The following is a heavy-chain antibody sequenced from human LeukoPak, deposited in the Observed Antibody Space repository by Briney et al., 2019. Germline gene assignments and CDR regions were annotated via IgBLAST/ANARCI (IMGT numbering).Heavy chain of an antibody. CDR1: GFTFSSYG. CDR2: ISYDGSNK. V-gene: IGHV3-30*18. Sequence: GRSLRLSCAASGFTFSSYGMHWVRQAPGKGLEWVAVISYDGSNKYYADSVKGRFTISRDNSKNTLYLQMNSLRAEDTAVYYCAKGGYSYGLLPNFDYWGQGTLGTVSS. D-gene: IGHD5-18*01. CDR3: AKGGYSYGLLPNFDY. J-gene: IGHJ4*02.